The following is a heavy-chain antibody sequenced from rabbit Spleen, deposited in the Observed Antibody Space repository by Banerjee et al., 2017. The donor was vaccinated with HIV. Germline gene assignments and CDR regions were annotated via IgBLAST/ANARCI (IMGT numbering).Heavy chain of an antibody. J-gene: IGHJ6*01. CDR2: AYAGSSGST. D-gene: IGHD8-1*01. Sequence: QEQLVESGGGLVQPEGSLTLTCTASGFSFSSSYWMSWVRQAPGKGLEWVACAYAGSSGSTYSATWAKGRFTVSKTSSTTVTLQMTSLTVADTATYFCARDAGTSFSTYGMDLWGPGTLVTVS. CDR3: ARDAGTSFSTYGMDL. V-gene: IGHV1S45*01. CDR1: GFSFSSSYW.